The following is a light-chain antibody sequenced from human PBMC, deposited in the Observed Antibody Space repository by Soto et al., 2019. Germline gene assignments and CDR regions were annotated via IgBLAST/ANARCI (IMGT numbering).Light chain of an antibody. Sequence: EIVLTQSPATLSLSPGERATLSCWASQSVSSYLAWYQQKPGQAPWLLIYDASNRATDVPPRFRGSGSGTDFILTISSLEPEDFAVYYCQQRSSWPLTFGGGTKVEI. V-gene: IGKV3-11*01. J-gene: IGKJ4*01. CDR1: QSVSSY. CDR2: DAS. CDR3: QQRSSWPLT.